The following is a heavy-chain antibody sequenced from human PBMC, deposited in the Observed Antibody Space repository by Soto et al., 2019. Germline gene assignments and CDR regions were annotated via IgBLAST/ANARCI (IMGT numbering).Heavy chain of an antibody. D-gene: IGHD2-21*01. CDR1: GYTFTSYD. CDR2: MNPNRGNT. V-gene: IGHV1-8*01. J-gene: IGHJ3*02. CDR3: ASPYCGGDCYSGAFAI. Sequence: QVQLVQSGAEVKKPGASVKVSCKASGYTFTSYDINWVRQATGQGLEWMGWMNPNRGNTGYAQKFQGRVTMTRNTSISKAYMELSSLRSKDTAVYSCASPYCGGDCYSGAFAIWGQGTMVTVSS.